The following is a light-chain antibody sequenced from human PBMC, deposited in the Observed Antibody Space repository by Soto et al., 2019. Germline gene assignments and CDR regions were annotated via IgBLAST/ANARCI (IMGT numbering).Light chain of an antibody. CDR3: AAWDDSLSGPGV. V-gene: IGLV1-47*01. Sequence: QSVLTQPPSASGTPGQRVTISCSGSSSNFGNFYVYWYQQLPGTAPKLLIYKNNQRPLGVPDRFSGSKSGTSASLAISGLRSEDEADYYCAAWDDSLSGPGVFGGGTQLTVL. CDR1: SSNFGNFY. J-gene: IGLJ7*01. CDR2: KNN.